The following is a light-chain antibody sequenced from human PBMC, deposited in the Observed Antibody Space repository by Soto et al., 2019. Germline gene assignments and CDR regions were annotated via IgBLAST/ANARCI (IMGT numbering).Light chain of an antibody. V-gene: IGKV3-11*01. J-gene: IGKJ2*01. CDR3: QQRSDWPPGYT. CDR1: QSVGKY. CDR2: DAS. Sequence: DIVLTQSPATLSLSPGERVTLSCRASQSVGKYLAWYQQKPGQAPRLLIYDASNRATGIPARFSDGGSGTDFALTISSVETEDFGVYYCQQRSDWPPGYTFGQGTKLEIK.